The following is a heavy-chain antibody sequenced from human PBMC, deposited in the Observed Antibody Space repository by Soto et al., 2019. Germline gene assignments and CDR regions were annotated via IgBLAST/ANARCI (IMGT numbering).Heavy chain of an antibody. D-gene: IGHD5-12*01. CDR1: GAPISAFY. V-gene: IGHV4-59*01. CDR3: ARRRDGYTGVWFDP. CDR2: IYYTGST. Sequence: KPSETLSLTCTVSGAPISAFYWSWIRQSPGKRLEWIGHIYYTGSTNYNPSLNSRVTISLDTSKNQFSLRLNSVTAADTAVYYCARRRDGYTGVWFDPWGQGTLVTVS. J-gene: IGHJ5*02.